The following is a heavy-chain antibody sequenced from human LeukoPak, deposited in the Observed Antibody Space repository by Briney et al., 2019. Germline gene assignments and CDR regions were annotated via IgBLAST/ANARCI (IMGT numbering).Heavy chain of an antibody. CDR2: VSFDGDNK. V-gene: IGHV3-30-3*01. Sequence: GGSLRLSCAASGFTFSSYAMHWVRQAPGKGLEWVAVVSFDGDNKYYADSVKDRFTISRDNSQNTLYLQLNSLRAEDTAVYYCARDWTLNYWGQGTLVTVSS. D-gene: IGHD3/OR15-3a*01. CDR3: ARDWTLNY. J-gene: IGHJ4*02. CDR1: GFTFSSYA.